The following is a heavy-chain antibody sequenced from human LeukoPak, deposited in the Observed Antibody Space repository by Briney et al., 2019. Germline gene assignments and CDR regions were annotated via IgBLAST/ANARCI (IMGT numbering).Heavy chain of an antibody. CDR3: AKAGTPGIPFDY. CDR2: ITGSGGST. D-gene: IGHD2-21*02. J-gene: IGHJ4*02. Sequence: PGGSLRLSCAASGFTFSSYAMSWVRQAPGKGLEWVSTITGSGGSTSYADSVKGRLTISRDNFKNTLYLQMNSLRAEDTAVYYCAKAGTPGIPFDYWGQGNLVTVSS. V-gene: IGHV3-23*01. CDR1: GFTFSSYA.